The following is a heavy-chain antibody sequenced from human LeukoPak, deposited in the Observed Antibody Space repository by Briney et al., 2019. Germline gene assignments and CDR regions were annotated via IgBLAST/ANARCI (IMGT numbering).Heavy chain of an antibody. CDR3: ARPQPGWLVYFDY. D-gene: IGHD5-12*01. CDR1: GGSISSSSYY. CDR2: IYYSGST. J-gene: IGHJ4*02. Sequence: KPSETLSLTCTVSGGSISSSSYYWGWIRQPPGKGLEWIGSIYYSGSTYYNPSLKSRVTISVDTSKNQFSLKLSSVTAADTAVYYCARPQPGWLVYFDYWGQGTLVTVSS. V-gene: IGHV4-39*01.